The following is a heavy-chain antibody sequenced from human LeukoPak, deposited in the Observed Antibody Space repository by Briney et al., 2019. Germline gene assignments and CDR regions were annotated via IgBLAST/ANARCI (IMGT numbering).Heavy chain of an antibody. D-gene: IGHD4-17*01. CDR3: ARGSDFGANWFDT. Sequence: GGSLRLSCTGSGYTFGDYAMNWVRQAPGKGLEWIGFIRSKAYGGTTEYAASVKGRFTISRDDSKSIAYLQMNSLKTEDTAVYYCARGSDFGANWFDTWGQGTLVTVSS. J-gene: IGHJ5*02. CDR1: GYTFGDYA. CDR2: IRSKAYGGTT. V-gene: IGHV3-49*04.